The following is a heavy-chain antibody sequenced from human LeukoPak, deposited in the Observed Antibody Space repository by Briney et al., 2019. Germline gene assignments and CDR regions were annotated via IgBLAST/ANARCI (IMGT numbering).Heavy chain of an antibody. V-gene: IGHV3-21*01. CDR2: ISSTGTYI. Sequence: GGSLRLSCATSGFTFSSSTFGSYTMNWVRHGPGKGLEWVSSISSTGTYIYYTDSVKGRFTISRDIANSLLYLQMNSLRADDTAVYYCARDLDYSTGFDYWGQGTLVTVSS. CDR1: GFTFSSSTFGSYT. CDR3: ARDLDYSTGFDY. D-gene: IGHD4-11*01. J-gene: IGHJ4*02.